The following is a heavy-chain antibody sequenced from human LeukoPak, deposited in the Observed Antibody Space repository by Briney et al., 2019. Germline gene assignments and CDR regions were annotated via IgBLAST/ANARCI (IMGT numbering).Heavy chain of an antibody. CDR1: GGSISSGGYS. J-gene: IGHJ4*02. D-gene: IGHD5-18*01. CDR2: IYHSGST. Sequence: PSQTLSLTCAVSGGSISSGGYSWNWIRQPPGKGLEWIGYIYHSGSTYYNPSLKSRVTISVDRSKNQFSLKLSSVTAADTAVYYWCSGGYSYGFDYWGQGTLVTGSS. V-gene: IGHV4-30-2*01. CDR3: CSGGYSYGFDY.